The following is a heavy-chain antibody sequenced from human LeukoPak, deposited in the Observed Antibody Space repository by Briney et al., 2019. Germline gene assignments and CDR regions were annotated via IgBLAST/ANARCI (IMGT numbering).Heavy chain of an antibody. J-gene: IGHJ4*02. V-gene: IGHV3-30-3*01. D-gene: IGHD6-19*01. CDR2: IYYDGSNK. Sequence: GSSLRLSWAASGFTFSSYAMHCARQAPGRGLEWVAVIYYDGSNKYYADSVKGRFTIARDNSKNTLYLQMTSLKAEGTAVYYCARDLYSSGWFDDWGQGTLVTV. CDR3: ARDLYSSGWFDD. CDR1: GFTFSSYA.